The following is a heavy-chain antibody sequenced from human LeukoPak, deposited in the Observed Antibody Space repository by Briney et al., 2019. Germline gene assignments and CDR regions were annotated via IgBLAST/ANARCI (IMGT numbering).Heavy chain of an antibody. CDR1: GYTFSSCA. V-gene: IGHV7-4-1*02. Sequence: GASVKVSCKASGYTFSSCAINWVRQAPGQGLEYMGWIDTKTGNPTYAQGFTGRFVFSLDTSVSTAHLQISSLKAEDTAVYYCAIHPSDSSGYFSYWGQGALVTVSS. J-gene: IGHJ4*02. CDR3: AIHPSDSSGYFSY. D-gene: IGHD3-22*01. CDR2: IDTKTGNP.